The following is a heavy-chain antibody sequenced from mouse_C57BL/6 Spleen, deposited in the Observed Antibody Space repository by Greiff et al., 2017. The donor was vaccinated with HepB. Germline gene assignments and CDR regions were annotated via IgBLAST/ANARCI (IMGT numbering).Heavy chain of an antibody. V-gene: IGHV5-9*01. CDR2: ISGGGGNT. CDR1: GFTFSSYT. D-gene: IGHD4-1*01. Sequence: EVNVVESGGGLVKPGGSLKLSCAASGFTFSSYTMSWVRQTPEKRLEWVATISGGGGNTYYPDSVKGRFTISRDNAKNTLYLEMSSLRSEDTALYYCARRITGNAMDYWGQGTSVTVSS. J-gene: IGHJ4*01. CDR3: ARRITGNAMDY.